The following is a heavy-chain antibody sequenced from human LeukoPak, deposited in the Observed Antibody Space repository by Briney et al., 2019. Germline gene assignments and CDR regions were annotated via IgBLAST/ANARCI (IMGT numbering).Heavy chain of an antibody. J-gene: IGHJ4*02. CDR1: GFIFEDYA. Sequence: GGSLRLSCAASGFIFEDYAMHWVRQVPGKGLEWVSGISWHSENVGYADSVRGRFTISRNNAKNSLYLQMNSLRAEDTAVYYCGRDLGGRSGYWGQGTLVTVSS. V-gene: IGHV3-9*01. CDR2: ISWHSENV. CDR3: GRDLGGRSGY. D-gene: IGHD1-26*01.